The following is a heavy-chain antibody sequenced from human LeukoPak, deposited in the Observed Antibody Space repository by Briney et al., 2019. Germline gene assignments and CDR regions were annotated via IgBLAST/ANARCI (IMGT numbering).Heavy chain of an antibody. CDR1: GFTFSSYP. D-gene: IGHD2-2*01. J-gene: IGHJ6*02. V-gene: IGHV3-30*04. CDR2: ISYDGSNK. CDR3: VRDRRSCSSTSCLHNYYYYYGMDV. Sequence: GGSLRLSCSASGFTFSSYPMRWVRQAPGKGLEWVAVISYDGSNKYYTDSVKGRFTISRDNSKNTLYVQMNSLRAEDTAVNYCVRDRRSCSSTSCLHNYYYYYGMDVWGQGTTVTVSS.